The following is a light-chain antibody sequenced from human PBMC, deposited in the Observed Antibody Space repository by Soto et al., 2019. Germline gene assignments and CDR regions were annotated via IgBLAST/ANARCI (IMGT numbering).Light chain of an antibody. CDR1: QSVSSY. CDR3: QQRSNWPPYT. V-gene: IGKV3-11*01. CDR2: DAS. J-gene: IGKJ2*01. Sequence: EIVLTQSPATLSLSPGERATLSCRASQSVSSYLAWYQQKPGQAPRLLIYDASNRATGIPARFSGNGSGTDFTLTISSLEPEDFAVYYCQQRSNWPPYTFGQGTNLEIK.